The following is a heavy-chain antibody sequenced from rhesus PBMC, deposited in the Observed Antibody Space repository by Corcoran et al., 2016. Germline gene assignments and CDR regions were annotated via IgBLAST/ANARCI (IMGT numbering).Heavy chain of an antibody. V-gene: IGHV4-173*01. CDR1: GGSISSTS. Sequence: QLQLQEPGPGLVKPSETLALTCAASGGSISSTSRSWARTPPGKGPEWIGRISGSGGSTDYNPSLKSRVTISTDTSKNQFSLKLSSVTGADTAVYYCARVTTVAANRFDVWGPGVLVTVSS. D-gene: IGHD4-29*01. CDR3: ARVTTVAANRFDV. J-gene: IGHJ5-1*01. CDR2: ISGSGGST.